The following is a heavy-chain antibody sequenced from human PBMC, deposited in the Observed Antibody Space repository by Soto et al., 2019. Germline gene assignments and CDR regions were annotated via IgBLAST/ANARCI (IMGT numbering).Heavy chain of an antibody. V-gene: IGHV1-69*13. CDR1: GGTFSSYA. CDR2: IIPIFGTA. J-gene: IGHJ4*02. D-gene: IGHD6-19*01. CDR3: ARDQTAGIAVAGNAPLDY. Sequence: ASVKVSCKASGGTFSSYAISWVRQAPGQGLEWMGGIIPIFGTANYAQKFQGRVTITGDESTSTAYMELSSLRSEDTAVYYCARDQTAGIAVAGNAPLDYWGQGTLVTVSS.